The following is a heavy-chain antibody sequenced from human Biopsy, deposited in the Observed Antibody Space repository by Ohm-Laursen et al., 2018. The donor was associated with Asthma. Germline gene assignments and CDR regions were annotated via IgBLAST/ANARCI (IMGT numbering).Heavy chain of an antibody. Sequence: ASVKVSCNASGYIFATNAMHWVRQAPGQRPEWMGWLNPGNGNAKVSEKFQGRVSITRDTSATTAYLEVSSLTSEDTAVYYCARSAETYSGFDSNYYGMDVWGQGTRVTVSS. CDR3: ARSAETYSGFDSNYYGMDV. CDR2: LNPGNGNA. D-gene: IGHD5-12*01. J-gene: IGHJ6*02. V-gene: IGHV1-3*01. CDR1: GYIFATNA.